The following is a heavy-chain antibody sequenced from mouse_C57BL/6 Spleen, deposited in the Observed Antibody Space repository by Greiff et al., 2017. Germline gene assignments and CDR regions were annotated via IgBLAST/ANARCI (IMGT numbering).Heavy chain of an antibody. J-gene: IGHJ2*01. V-gene: IGHV1-53*01. CDR2: INPSNGGT. Sequence: QVQLQQPGPELVKPGASVTLSCKASGYTFTSYWMHWVKQRPGPGLEWIGNINPSNGGTIYNEKFKSKATLTVDKSSSTAYMQLSSLTSEDSAVYYCASLGPLDYWGQGTTLTVSS. CDR3: ASLGPLDY. D-gene: IGHD4-1*01. CDR1: GYTFTSYW.